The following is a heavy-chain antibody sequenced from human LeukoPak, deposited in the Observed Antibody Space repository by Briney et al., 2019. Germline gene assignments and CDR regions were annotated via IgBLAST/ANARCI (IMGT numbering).Heavy chain of an antibody. CDR3: ARDRLRGVYFDY. J-gene: IGHJ4*02. V-gene: IGHV4-59*01. Sequence: SETLSLTCTVSGGSISSYYWSWIRQPPGKGLEWIGYIYYSGSTNYNPSLKSRVTISVDTSKNRFSLKLSSVTAADTAVYYCARDRLRGVYFDYWGQGTLDTVSS. CDR1: GGSISSYY. CDR2: IYYSGST. D-gene: IGHD3-10*01.